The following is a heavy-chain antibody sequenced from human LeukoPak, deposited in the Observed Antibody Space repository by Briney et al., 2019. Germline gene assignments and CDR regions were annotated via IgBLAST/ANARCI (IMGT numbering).Heavy chain of an antibody. V-gene: IGHV4-34*01. CDR1: GGSFSGYY. CDR2: INHSGST. D-gene: IGHD2-2*01. Sequence: SETLSLTCAVYGGSFSGYYWSWIRQPPGKGLEWIGEINHSGSTNYNPSFKSRVTISVDTSKNQFSLRLGSVTAADTAVYYCARDCSSSSCYLDYWSQGTLVTVSS. J-gene: IGHJ4*02. CDR3: ARDCSSSSCYLDY.